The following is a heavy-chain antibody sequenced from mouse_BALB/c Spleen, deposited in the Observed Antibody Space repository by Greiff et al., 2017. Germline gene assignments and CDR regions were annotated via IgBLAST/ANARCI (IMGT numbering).Heavy chain of an antibody. CDR3: ARYGSSPAWFAY. CDR1: GYTFTSYW. D-gene: IGHD1-1*01. Sequence: QVQLKESGAELVKPGASVKLSCKASGYTFTSYWMHWVKQRPGQGLEWIGEINPSNGRTNYNEKFKSKATLTVDKSSSTAYMQLSSLTSEDSAVYYCARYGSSPAWFAYWGQGTLVTVSA. V-gene: IGHV1S81*02. CDR2: INPSNGRT. J-gene: IGHJ3*01.